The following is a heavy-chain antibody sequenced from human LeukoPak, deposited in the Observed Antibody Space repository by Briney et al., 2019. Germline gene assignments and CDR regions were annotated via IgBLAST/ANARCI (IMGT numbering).Heavy chain of an antibody. J-gene: IGHJ6*03. V-gene: IGHV3-23*01. CDR3: AKGDSSSSPYYMDV. Sequence: GGSLRLSCTASGFTFSSYAMSWVRQAPGKGLEWVSAISGSGGSTYYADSVKGRFTISRDNAKNTLYLQMNSLRAEDTAVYYCAKGDSSSSPYYMDVWGKGTTVTVSS. CDR2: ISGSGGST. D-gene: IGHD6-6*01. CDR1: GFTFSSYA.